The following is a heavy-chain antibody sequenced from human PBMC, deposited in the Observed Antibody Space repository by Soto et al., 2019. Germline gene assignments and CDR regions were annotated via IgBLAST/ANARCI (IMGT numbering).Heavy chain of an antibody. D-gene: IGHD5-18*01. V-gene: IGHV3-33*01. CDR1: GFTFSGSE. CDR3: AITDTVDRSVDY. Sequence: GGSLRLSCGASGFTFSGSEMHWVRQAPGKGLEWVSIIWYEGSNKCYVDSVKGRLTISRDKAKDTLDVQMSSLKASDIAIYYCAITDTVDRSVDYWGQGTLVTVSS. J-gene: IGHJ4*02. CDR2: IWYEGSNK.